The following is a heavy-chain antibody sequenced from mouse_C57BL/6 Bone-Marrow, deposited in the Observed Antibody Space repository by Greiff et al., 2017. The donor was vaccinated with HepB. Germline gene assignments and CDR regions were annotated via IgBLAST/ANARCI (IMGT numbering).Heavy chain of an antibody. V-gene: IGHV1-42*01. Sequence: EVQLQQSGPELVKPGASVKISCKASGYSFTGYYMNWVKQSPEKSLEWIGEINPSTGGTTYNQKFKAKATLTVDKSSSTAYMQLKSLTSEDSAVYYCARRRYSNPCYAMDYWGKGTSVTVSS. CDR1: GYSFTGYY. J-gene: IGHJ4*01. CDR3: ARRRYSNPCYAMDY. D-gene: IGHD2-5*01. CDR2: INPSTGGT.